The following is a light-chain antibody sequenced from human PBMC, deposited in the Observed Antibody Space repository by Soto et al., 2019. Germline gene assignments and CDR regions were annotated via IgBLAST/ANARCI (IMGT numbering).Light chain of an antibody. V-gene: IGKV3-20*01. CDR3: QQYGSSPSWT. Sequence: IVLTQSPGTLSLSPWERATLSCRASQSVSSTYLIWYQQKPGQAPRLLIYGASSRATGIPDRFSGSGSGTDFTLTISRLEPEDFAVYYCQQYGSSPSWTFGQGTKVDIK. J-gene: IGKJ1*01. CDR1: QSVSSTY. CDR2: GAS.